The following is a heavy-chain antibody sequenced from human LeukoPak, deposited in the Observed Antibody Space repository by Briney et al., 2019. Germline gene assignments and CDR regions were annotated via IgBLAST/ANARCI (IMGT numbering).Heavy chain of an antibody. CDR1: EYTLTELS. Sequence: ASVKVSCKVSEYTLTELSMHWVRQAPGEGLEWMGGFNPEDGKTIYAQKFQGRVTMTEDTSTDTAYMELSSLRSEDTAVYYCATDTAVAGPFDYWGQGTLVTVSS. CDR2: FNPEDGKT. J-gene: IGHJ4*02. CDR3: ATDTAVAGPFDY. V-gene: IGHV1-24*01. D-gene: IGHD6-19*01.